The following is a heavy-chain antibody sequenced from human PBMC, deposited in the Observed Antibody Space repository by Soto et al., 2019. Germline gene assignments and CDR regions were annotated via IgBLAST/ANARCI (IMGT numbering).Heavy chain of an antibody. Sequence: GGSLRLSCAATELTLRNYWMSWVRQAPGKGLEWVSAISGSGGSTYYADSVKGRFTISRDNSKNTLYLQMNSLRAEDTAVYYCAKDRDMSIFGVVKYYFDYWGQGTLVTGSS. CDR3: AKDRDMSIFGVVKYYFDY. V-gene: IGHV3-23*01. CDR1: ELTLRNYW. CDR2: ISGSGGST. D-gene: IGHD3-3*01. J-gene: IGHJ4*02.